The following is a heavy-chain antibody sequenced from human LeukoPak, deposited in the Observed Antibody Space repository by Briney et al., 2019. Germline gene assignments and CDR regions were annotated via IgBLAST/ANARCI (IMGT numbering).Heavy chain of an antibody. V-gene: IGHV3-7*01. CDR3: ASGMAELDS. D-gene: IGHD5-24*01. CDR1: GFIFSDYW. J-gene: IGHJ4*02. CDR2: IEHDGNEK. Sequence: PGGSLRLSCAASGFIFSDYWMSWVRQAPGKGLEWVANIEHDGNEKYYVDSVKGRFTISRDNAENSLYLQMNSLRPEDTAVYYCASGMAELDSWGQGTLVTVSS.